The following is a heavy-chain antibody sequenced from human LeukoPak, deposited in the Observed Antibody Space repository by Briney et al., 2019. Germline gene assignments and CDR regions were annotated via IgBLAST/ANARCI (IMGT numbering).Heavy chain of an antibody. D-gene: IGHD3-9*01. Sequence: PSETLSLTCTVSGGSVSSGSYYWSWIRQPPGKGLEWIGYIYYSGSTNYNPSLKSRVTISVDTSKNQFSLKLSSVTAADTAVYYCARSTGYSTDAFDIWGQGTMVTVSS. CDR3: ARSTGYSTDAFDI. J-gene: IGHJ3*02. CDR1: GGSVSSGSYY. CDR2: IYYSGST. V-gene: IGHV4-61*01.